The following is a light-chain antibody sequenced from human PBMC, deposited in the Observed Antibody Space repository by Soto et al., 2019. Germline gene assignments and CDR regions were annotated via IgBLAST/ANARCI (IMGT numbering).Light chain of an antibody. J-gene: IGKJ5*01. Sequence: IRVSQSPSSLSASIGDRVTITCRASQSISSYLNWYQQKPGKAPKLLIYAASSLQSGVPSRFSGSGSGTDFTLTISSLQPEDFATYYCQQSYSTPGTFGQGTRLE. CDR1: QSISSY. CDR2: AAS. V-gene: IGKV1-39*01. CDR3: QQSYSTPGT.